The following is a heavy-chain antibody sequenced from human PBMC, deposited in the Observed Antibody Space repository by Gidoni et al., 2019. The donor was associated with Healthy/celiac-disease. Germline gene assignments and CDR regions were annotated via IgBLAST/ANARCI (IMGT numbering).Heavy chain of an antibody. J-gene: IGHJ4*02. D-gene: IGHD3-10*01. V-gene: IGHV3-21*01. CDR3: ASSGRWFGEPHY. CDR1: GFPFSSYS. Sequence: EVQLVESGGGLVKPGGSLRLSCAASGFPFSSYSMNWVRQAPGKGLEWVSSISSSSSYIYYADSVKGRFTISRDNAKNSLYLQMNSLRAEDTAVYYCASSGRWFGEPHYWGQGTLVTVSS. CDR2: ISSSSSYI.